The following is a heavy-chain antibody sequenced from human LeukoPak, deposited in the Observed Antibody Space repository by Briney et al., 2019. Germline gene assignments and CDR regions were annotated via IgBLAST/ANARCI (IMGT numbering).Heavy chain of an antibody. CDR1: GGTFSSYA. CDR3: ARTRREAPSHSGYNWNDADFFYYYYYMDV. V-gene: IGHV1-69*06. Sequence: ASVKVSCKASGGTFSSYAISWVRQAPGQGLEWMGGITPIFGTANYAQKFQGRVTITADKSTSTAYMELSSLRSEDTAVYYCARTRREAPSHSGYNWNDADFFYYYYYMDVWGKGTTVTVSS. J-gene: IGHJ6*03. CDR2: ITPIFGTA. D-gene: IGHD1-20*01.